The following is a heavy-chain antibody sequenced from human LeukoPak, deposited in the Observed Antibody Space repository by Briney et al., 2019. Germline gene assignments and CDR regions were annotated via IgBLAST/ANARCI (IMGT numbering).Heavy chain of an antibody. CDR3: ARDPYSSGWIDY. Sequence: PSEALSLTCTVSGGSISSYYWSWIRQPPGKGLEWIGYIYYSGSTNYNPSLKSRVTISVDTSKNQFSLKLSSVTAADTAVYYCARDPYSSGWIDYWGQGTLVTVSS. CDR1: GGSISSYY. D-gene: IGHD6-19*01. V-gene: IGHV4-59*01. CDR2: IYYSGST. J-gene: IGHJ4*02.